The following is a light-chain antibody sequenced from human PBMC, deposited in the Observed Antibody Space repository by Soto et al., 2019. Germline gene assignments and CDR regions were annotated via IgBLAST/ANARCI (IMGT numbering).Light chain of an antibody. Sequence: EIVLPQSPGTLPLSQGERATLSCRASQGVSSSYLAWYQQKPGKAPRPLIYGASSRAIAIPDRFSVSGSGTDFTLTISRLEPEDFAVYYCQQYGSSPWTFGQGTKVEIK. CDR3: QQYGSSPWT. CDR2: GAS. V-gene: IGKV3-20*01. J-gene: IGKJ1*01. CDR1: QGVSSSY.